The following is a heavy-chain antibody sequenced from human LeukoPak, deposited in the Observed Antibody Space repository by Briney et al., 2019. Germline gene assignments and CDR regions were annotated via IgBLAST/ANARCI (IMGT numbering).Heavy chain of an antibody. Sequence: VASVKVSCKASGYTFTGYYMHWVRQAPGQGLEWMGWISAYNGNTNYAQKLQGRVTMTTDTSTSTAYMELRSLRSDDTAVYYCARAKEVAAAADFDYWGQGTLVTVSS. D-gene: IGHD6-13*01. V-gene: IGHV1-18*04. CDR3: ARAKEVAAAADFDY. CDR2: ISAYNGNT. J-gene: IGHJ4*02. CDR1: GYTFTGYY.